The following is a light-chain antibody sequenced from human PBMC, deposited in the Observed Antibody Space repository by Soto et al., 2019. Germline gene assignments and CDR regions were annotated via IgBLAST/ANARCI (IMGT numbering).Light chain of an antibody. CDR2: EVS. J-gene: IGLJ1*01. CDR1: SSDVGAYNY. CDR3: SSFTSRSTFNYV. Sequence: QSALTQPASVSGSPGQSITISCTGTSSDVGAYNYTSWYQQYPGTAPKIMIYEVSSRPSGVSHRFSGSKSGNTAPLTISGLQPEDEADYYCSSFTSRSTFNYVFGTGTKVTVL. V-gene: IGLV2-14*01.